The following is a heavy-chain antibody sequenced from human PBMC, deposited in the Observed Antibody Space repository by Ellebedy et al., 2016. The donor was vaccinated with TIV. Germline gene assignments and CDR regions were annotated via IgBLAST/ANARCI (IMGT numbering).Heavy chain of an antibody. Sequence: GESLKISCAASGFTFSTYPMNWVRQAPGKGLKWVSIISANGGTTYYADSVKGRFTISRDNSKNTLFLQMSSLRAEDTAVYFCARRSTDFAFDSWGQGTLVTVSS. V-gene: IGHV3-23*01. CDR1: GFTFSTYP. D-gene: IGHD3/OR15-3a*01. CDR3: ARRSTDFAFDS. J-gene: IGHJ4*02. CDR2: ISANGGTT.